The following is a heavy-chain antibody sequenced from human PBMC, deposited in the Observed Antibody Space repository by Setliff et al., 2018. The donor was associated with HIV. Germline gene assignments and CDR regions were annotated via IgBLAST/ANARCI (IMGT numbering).Heavy chain of an antibody. CDR2: IHYTGNT. D-gene: IGHD2-21*02. J-gene: IGHJ4*02. CDR1: GGSITSTTYY. CDR3: AREGDGIDF. V-gene: IGHV4-39*02. Sequence: SETLSLTCTVSGGSITSTTYYWGWIRQPPGKGLEWIGPIHYTGNTYHNPSLKSRVTISVEASTNQISLKLTAVTAADSAVYYCAREGDGIDFWGQGTLVTVSS.